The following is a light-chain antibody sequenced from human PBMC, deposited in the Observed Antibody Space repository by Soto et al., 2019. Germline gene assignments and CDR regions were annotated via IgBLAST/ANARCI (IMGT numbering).Light chain of an antibody. J-gene: IGLJ3*02. CDR3: PPYHYGLTALV. Sequence: QSVLTQPPSVSGAPGQRVTISCTGNNSNVGADYDVHWYQQLPGAAPKLAIFGNRNRPSGVPERFSGSKSGTSASLAITGLQAEDEADYYCPPYHYGLTALVSGGGTSLTVL. CDR2: GNR. CDR1: NSNVGADYD. V-gene: IGLV1-40*01.